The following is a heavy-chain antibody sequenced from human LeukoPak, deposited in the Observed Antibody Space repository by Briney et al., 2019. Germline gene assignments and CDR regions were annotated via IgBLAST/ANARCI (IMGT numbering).Heavy chain of an antibody. CDR1: GFTFSSYW. D-gene: IGHD2-2*01. Sequence: GGSLRLSCAASGFTFSSYWMSWVRQAPGKGLEWVANIKQDGSEKYYVDSVKGRFTISRDNAKNSLYLQMNSLRAEDTAVYYCARALMPRYCSSTSCQFAYYYYGMDVWGQGTTVTVSS. V-gene: IGHV3-7*01. CDR2: IKQDGSEK. J-gene: IGHJ6*02. CDR3: ARALMPRYCSSTSCQFAYYYYGMDV.